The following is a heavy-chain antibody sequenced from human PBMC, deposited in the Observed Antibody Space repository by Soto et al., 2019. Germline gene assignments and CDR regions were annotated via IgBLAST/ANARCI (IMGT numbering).Heavy chain of an antibody. V-gene: IGHV4-34*01. Sequence: NPSETLSLTCAVYGGSFSGYYWSWIRQPPGKGLEWIGEINHSGSTNYNPSLKSRVAISVDTSKNQFSLKLSSVTAADTAVYYCASSGSYCSSTSCYTEKYYYYGMDVWGQGTTVTVSS. CDR3: ASSGSYCSSTSCYTEKYYYYGMDV. J-gene: IGHJ6*02. CDR2: INHSGST. D-gene: IGHD2-2*02. CDR1: GGSFSGYY.